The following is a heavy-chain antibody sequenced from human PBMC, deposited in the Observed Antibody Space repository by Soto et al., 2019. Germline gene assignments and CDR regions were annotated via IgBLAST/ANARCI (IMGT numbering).Heavy chain of an antibody. D-gene: IGHD3-22*01. CDR2: INPSGGST. V-gene: IGHV1-46*03. Sequence: ASVKVSCKASGYTFTSSYMHWVRQAPGQGLEWMGIINPSGGSTSYAQKFQGRVTMTRDTSTSTVYMELSSLRSEDTAVYYCARGGDYYDSSGYPYYFDYWGQGTLVTVSS. CDR1: GYTFTSSY. CDR3: ARGGDYYDSSGYPYYFDY. J-gene: IGHJ4*02.